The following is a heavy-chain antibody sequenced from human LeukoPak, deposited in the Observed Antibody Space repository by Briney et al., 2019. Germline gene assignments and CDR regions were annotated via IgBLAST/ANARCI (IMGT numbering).Heavy chain of an antibody. Sequence: GGSLRLSCAASGFTFSSYGMHWVCQVPGKGLEWVAVISYDGSNKYYADSVKGRFTISRDNSKNTLYLQMNSLRAEDTAVYYCAKDLVLRYFDWAFDYWGQGTLVTVSS. CDR3: AKDLVLRYFDWAFDY. CDR1: GFTFSSYG. CDR2: ISYDGSNK. J-gene: IGHJ4*02. V-gene: IGHV3-30*18. D-gene: IGHD3-9*01.